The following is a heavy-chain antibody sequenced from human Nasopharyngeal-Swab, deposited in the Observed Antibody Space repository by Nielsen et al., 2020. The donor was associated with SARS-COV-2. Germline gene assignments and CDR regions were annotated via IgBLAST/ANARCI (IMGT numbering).Heavy chain of an antibody. CDR3: ASLLTYYDFWSGYLNYYYMDV. Sequence: VRQAPGKGLEWIGEINHSGSTNYNPSLESRVTISVDNSKNRFSLSLSSVTAADTAVYYCASLLTYYDFWSGYLNYYYMDVWGKGTTVTVSS. CDR2: INHSGST. D-gene: IGHD3-3*01. J-gene: IGHJ6*03. V-gene: IGHV4-4*02.